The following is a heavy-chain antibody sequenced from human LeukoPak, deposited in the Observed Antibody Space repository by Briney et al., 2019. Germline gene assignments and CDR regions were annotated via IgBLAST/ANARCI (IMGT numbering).Heavy chain of an antibody. V-gene: IGHV3-7*01. J-gene: IGHJ4*02. D-gene: IGHD3-16*01. Sequence: GGPLRLSCAASGFTFSSYWMSWVRQAPGKGLEWVANIKLDGSEKNYVDSVKGRFTISRDNAKNSVYLQMNSLRAEDTAVYYCARGGTATYYFDYWGQGTLVTVSS. CDR2: IKLDGSEK. CDR1: GFTFSSYW. CDR3: ARGGTATYYFDY.